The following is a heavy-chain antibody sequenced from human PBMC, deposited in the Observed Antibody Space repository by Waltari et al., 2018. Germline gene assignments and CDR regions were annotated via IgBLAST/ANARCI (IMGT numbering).Heavy chain of an antibody. Sequence: QLQLQESGPGLVKPSETLSLTCTVSGGSISSSSYYWGWLRQPPGKGLEWIGSIYYSGSTYYNPSLKSRVTRSVDTSKNQFSLKLSSVTAADTAVYYCARDPVNWGGFGYWGQGTLVTVSS. V-gene: IGHV4-39*07. CDR1: GGSISSSSYY. CDR2: IYYSGST. CDR3: ARDPVNWGGFGY. D-gene: IGHD7-27*01. J-gene: IGHJ4*02.